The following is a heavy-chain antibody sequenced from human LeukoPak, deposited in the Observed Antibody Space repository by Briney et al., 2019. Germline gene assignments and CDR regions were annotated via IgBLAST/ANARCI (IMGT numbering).Heavy chain of an antibody. Sequence: PSETLSLTCAVYGGSFSGYYWGWIRQPPGKGLEWIGSINYSGSIYYNPSLKSRVTNSVDTSKNQFSLKLSSVTAADTAVYYRVRQGGQQLITGRTFDYWGQGTLVTVSS. CDR3: VRQGGQQLITGRTFDY. CDR2: INYSGSI. D-gene: IGHD6-13*01. CDR1: GGSFSGYY. J-gene: IGHJ4*02. V-gene: IGHV4-34*01.